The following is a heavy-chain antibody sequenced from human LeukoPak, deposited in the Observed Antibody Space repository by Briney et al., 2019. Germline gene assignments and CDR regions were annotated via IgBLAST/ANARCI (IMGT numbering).Heavy chain of an antibody. J-gene: IGHJ4*02. CDR1: GGSLSSGGYY. D-gene: IGHD2-15*01. V-gene: IGHV4-31*03. CDR3: ARDGCSGGSCYIDY. Sequence: SETLSLTCTVSGGSLSSGGYYWSWVRQHPGTGLEWIGYIYYSGSTYYNPSLKSRATISVDTSKNQFSLKLSSVTAADTAVYYCARDGCSGGSCYIDYWGQGTLVTVSS. CDR2: IYYSGST.